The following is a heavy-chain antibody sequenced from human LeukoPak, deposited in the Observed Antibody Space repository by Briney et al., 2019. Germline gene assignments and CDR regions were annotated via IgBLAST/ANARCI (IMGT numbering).Heavy chain of an antibody. D-gene: IGHD3-3*01. J-gene: IGHJ4*02. CDR3: ARLRRGVVSWQTQNFDY. CDR1: GFTFSSYG. CDR2: IRYDGSNK. Sequence: GGSLRLSCAASGFTFSSYGMHWVRQAPGKGLEWVAFIRYDGSNKYYADSVKGRFTISRDNSKNTLYLEMNSLRPEDTAVYYCARLRRGVVSWQTQNFDYWGQGTLVTVSS. V-gene: IGHV3-30*02.